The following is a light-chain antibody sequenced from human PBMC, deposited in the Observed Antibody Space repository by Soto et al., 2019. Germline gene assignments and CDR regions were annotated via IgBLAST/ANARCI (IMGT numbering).Light chain of an antibody. CDR1: STDVGGFNY. J-gene: IGLJ1*01. CDR3: SSYTSSSTYV. CDR2: DVS. V-gene: IGLV2-14*01. Sequence: QSALTQPASLSGSPVQSIAISCTGTSTDVGGFNYVSWYKQHPGKAPKLMIYDVSYRPLGVYDRFSGSKSGSTASLTISGIKAEDEADYYCSSYTSSSTYVFGTGTKVTVL.